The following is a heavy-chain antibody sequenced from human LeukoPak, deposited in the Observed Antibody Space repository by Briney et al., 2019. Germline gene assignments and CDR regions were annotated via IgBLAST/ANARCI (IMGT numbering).Heavy chain of an antibody. J-gene: IGHJ5*02. V-gene: IGHV4-39*01. CDR1: GGSISSSSYY. D-gene: IGHD6-6*01. CDR3: ARSLPASIAARPDWFDP. CDR2: IYYSGST. Sequence: SETLSLTCTVSGGSISSSSYYWGWIRQPPGKGLEWIGSIYYSGSTYYNPSLKSRVTISVDTSKNQLSLKLSSVTAADTAVYYCARSLPASIAARPDWFDPWGQGTLVTVSS.